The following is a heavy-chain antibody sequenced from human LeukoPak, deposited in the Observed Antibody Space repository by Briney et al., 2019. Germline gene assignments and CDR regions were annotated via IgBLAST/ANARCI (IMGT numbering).Heavy chain of an antibody. V-gene: IGHV3-9*03. CDR1: GFTFDDYA. CDR2: ISWNSGSI. Sequence: GRSLRLSCAASGFTFDDYAMHWVRQAPGKGLEWVSGISWNSGSIGYADSVKGRFTISRDNAKNSLYLQMNSLRAGDMALYYCAKGGGGYYDFWSGDAFDIWGQGTMVTVSS. CDR3: AKGGGGYYDFWSGDAFDI. D-gene: IGHD3-3*01. J-gene: IGHJ3*02.